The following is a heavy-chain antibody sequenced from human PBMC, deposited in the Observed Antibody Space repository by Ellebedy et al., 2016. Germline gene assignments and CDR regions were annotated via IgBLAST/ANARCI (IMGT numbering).Heavy chain of an antibody. Sequence: GGSLRLSXAASGFAFSSYRMNWVRQAPGKGLEWLSFISTGSTPVYYADSVKGRFTISRDNAQNSLFLQMNSLRAEDTAVYYCARANNAYYDYWGQGTLVAVSS. V-gene: IGHV3-48*04. CDR3: ARANNAYYDY. CDR1: GFAFSSYR. J-gene: IGHJ4*02. D-gene: IGHD2-21*01. CDR2: ISTGSTPV.